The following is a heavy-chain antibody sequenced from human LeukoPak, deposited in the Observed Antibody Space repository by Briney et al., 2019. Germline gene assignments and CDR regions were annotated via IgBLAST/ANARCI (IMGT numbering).Heavy chain of an antibody. V-gene: IGHV4-59*12. CDR1: GGSISSYY. Sequence: PSETLSLTCTVSGGSISSYYWSWIRQPPGKGLEWIGYIYYSGSTNYNPSLKSRVTMSVDTSKNQFSLKLSSVTAADTAVYYCARDCSGGSCYFNDAFDIWGQGTMVTVSS. CDR2: IYYSGST. J-gene: IGHJ3*02. D-gene: IGHD2-15*01. CDR3: ARDCSGGSCYFNDAFDI.